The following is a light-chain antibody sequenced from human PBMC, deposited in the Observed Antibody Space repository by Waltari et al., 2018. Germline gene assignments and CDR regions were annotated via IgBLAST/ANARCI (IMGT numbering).Light chain of an antibody. V-gene: IGLV1-44*01. Sequence: QSVLTHPPSASGTPGQRVTISCSGSSSNVGRSPVHWYQQFPGEAPKFLINTSNQRPSGVPDRFSGSKSGTSASLAISGLQSEDEADYYCAAWDASLNGYVFGTGTKVTVL. CDR3: AAWDASLNGYV. J-gene: IGLJ1*01. CDR1: SSNVGRSP. CDR2: TSN.